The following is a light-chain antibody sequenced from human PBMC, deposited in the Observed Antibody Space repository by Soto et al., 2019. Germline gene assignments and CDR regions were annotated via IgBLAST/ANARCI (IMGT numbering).Light chain of an antibody. Sequence: QLVLTQPPSVSGAPGQRVTISCTGSSSNIGANYDVHWYQHRPGTAPKLLIFGNNNRPSGVPDRFSGSKSGTSASLAITGLQAEDEADYYCQAYDYSLTASVFGGGTKLTVL. V-gene: IGLV1-40*01. J-gene: IGLJ3*02. CDR3: QAYDYSLTASV. CDR2: GNN. CDR1: SSNIGANYD.